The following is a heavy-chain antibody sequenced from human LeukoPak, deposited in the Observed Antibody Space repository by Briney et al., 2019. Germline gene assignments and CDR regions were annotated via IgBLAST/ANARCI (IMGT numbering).Heavy chain of an antibody. CDR1: GGSISSSSYY. Sequence: PSETLSLTCTVSGGSISSSSYYWGWIRQPPGKGLEWIGSIYYSGSTYYNPSLKSRVTISVDTSKNQFSLKLSSATATDTAVYYCARHYTLNWFDPWGQGTLVTVSS. V-gene: IGHV4-39*01. D-gene: IGHD3-16*01. CDR2: IYYSGST. J-gene: IGHJ5*02. CDR3: ARHYTLNWFDP.